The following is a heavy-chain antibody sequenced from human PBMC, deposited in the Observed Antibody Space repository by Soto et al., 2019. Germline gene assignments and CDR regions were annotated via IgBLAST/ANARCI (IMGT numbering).Heavy chain of an antibody. V-gene: IGHV4-59*01. J-gene: IGHJ6*02. CDR1: GGSISSYY. Sequence: PSETLSLTCTVSGGSISSYYWSWIRQPPGKGLEWIGYIYYSGSTNYNPSLKSRVTISVDTSKNQFSLKLSSVTAADTAVYYCAGDSGGDFYYYGMDVWGQGTTVTVSS. CDR2: IYYSGST. D-gene: IGHD2-15*01. CDR3: AGDSGGDFYYYGMDV.